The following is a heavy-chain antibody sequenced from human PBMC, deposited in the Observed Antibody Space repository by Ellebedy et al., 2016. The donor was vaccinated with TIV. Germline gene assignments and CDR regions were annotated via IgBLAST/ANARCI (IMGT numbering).Heavy chain of an antibody. Sequence: GSLRLSCTVSGGSISSSSYYWVWLRQPPGKGLEWIGSINFSGRTYYNPSLKSRLTISIDTSRDQFSLKVNSVTAADTAVYYCARGGASFSDYWGQGILVTVSS. J-gene: IGHJ4*02. CDR3: ARGGASFSDY. CDR2: INFSGRT. V-gene: IGHV4-39*07. CDR1: GGSISSSSYY. D-gene: IGHD1-26*01.